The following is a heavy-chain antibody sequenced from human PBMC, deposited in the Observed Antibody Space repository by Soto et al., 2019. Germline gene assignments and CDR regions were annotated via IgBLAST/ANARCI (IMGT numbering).Heavy chain of an antibody. CDR3: ARSVFP. CDR1: GGSISSGGYY. V-gene: IGHV4-31*03. Sequence: QVQLQESGPGLVKPSQTLSLTCTVSGGSISSGGYYWNWTRQHPGKGLEWIGDTYYSGSTSYNPSLKSRVTIAVDTSQNQFSLKLSSVTAADTAVYYCARSVFPWGQGTLVTVSS. CDR2: TYYSGST. J-gene: IGHJ5*02.